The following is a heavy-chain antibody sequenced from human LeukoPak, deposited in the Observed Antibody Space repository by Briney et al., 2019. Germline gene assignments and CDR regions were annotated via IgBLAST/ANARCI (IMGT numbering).Heavy chain of an antibody. Sequence: GGSLRLSCAASGFTFSSYAMSWVRQAPGKGLEWVSAISGSGGSTYYADSVKGRFTISRDNSKNTLYLQMNSLRAEDTAVYYRARVGAAAYTQYYYYYYGMDVWGQGTTVTVSS. J-gene: IGHJ6*02. CDR3: ARVGAAAYTQYYYYYYGMDV. CDR1: GFTFSSYA. V-gene: IGHV3-23*01. D-gene: IGHD6-13*01. CDR2: ISGSGGST.